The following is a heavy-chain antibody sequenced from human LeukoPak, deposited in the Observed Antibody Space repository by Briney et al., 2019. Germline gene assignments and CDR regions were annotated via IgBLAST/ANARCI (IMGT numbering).Heavy chain of an antibody. Sequence: GGSLRLSCAASGFTFSGCSMSWVRQAPGKGLEWVSAITDSGGGTYYADSVKGRFTISRDNSKNTLYLQMNSLRAEDTAVYYCVRDDDRPDNGLDYWGQGTLVTVSS. CDR2: ITDSGGGT. CDR3: VRDDDRPDNGLDY. D-gene: IGHD3-22*01. CDR1: GFTFSGCS. J-gene: IGHJ4*02. V-gene: IGHV3-23*01.